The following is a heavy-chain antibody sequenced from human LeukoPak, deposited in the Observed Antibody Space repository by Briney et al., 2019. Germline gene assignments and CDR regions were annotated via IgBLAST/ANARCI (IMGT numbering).Heavy chain of an antibody. V-gene: IGHV3-64*02. CDR3: ARGRSPRGYYYGMDV. J-gene: IGHJ6*02. D-gene: IGHD1-26*01. CDR1: GFSFSSYV. Sequence: PGGSLRLSCAASGFSFSSYVMHWVRQAPGKGLEYVSAISSNGGETYYADSVKGRFTISGDNSRNALYLQMGSLRVEDMAVYYCARGRSPRGYYYGMDVWGQGTTVTVS. CDR2: ISSNGGET.